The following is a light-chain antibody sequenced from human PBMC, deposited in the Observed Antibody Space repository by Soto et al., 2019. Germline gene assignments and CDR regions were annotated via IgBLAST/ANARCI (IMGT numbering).Light chain of an antibody. Sequence: EIVRTQSPATLYVSPQERATLSCRASQSGSSNLAGYQQKPGQAPRLLIYGASTRANGIQARFSGSGSGTDLTITISSLQSEDFAIYYCQQSNNWPPIIFGGGTNVAIK. CDR2: GAS. CDR3: QQSNNWPPII. J-gene: IGKJ4*01. CDR1: QSGSSN. V-gene: IGKV3-15*01.